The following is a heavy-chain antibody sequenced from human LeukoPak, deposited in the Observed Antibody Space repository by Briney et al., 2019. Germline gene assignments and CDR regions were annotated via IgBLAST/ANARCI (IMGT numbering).Heavy chain of an antibody. CDR1: GGSISSGVYY. D-gene: IGHD7-27*01. V-gene: IGHV4-61*08. Sequence: SETLSLTCTVSGGSISSGVYYWSWIRQHPGKGLEYIGNIYYSGSTNYNPSLKSRVTISVDTSKNQFSLKLSPVTAADTAVYYCARGFLTGHLYYFDYWGQGTLVTVSS. J-gene: IGHJ4*02. CDR2: IYYSGST. CDR3: ARGFLTGHLYYFDY.